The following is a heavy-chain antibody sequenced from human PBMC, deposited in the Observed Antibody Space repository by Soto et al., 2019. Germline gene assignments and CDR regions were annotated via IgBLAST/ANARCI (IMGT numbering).Heavy chain of an antibody. V-gene: IGHV3-30*18. CDR1: GFTFNNYG. CDR3: TKDGRFDSDGSLYYYYYGMDV. D-gene: IGHD2-15*01. Sequence: VGSLRLCCADSGFTFNNYGMNWVRQAPGKGLEWVAIISNDGSNKYYIESVRGRFTISRDNSKNMLFLQMNSLRVEDTAVYFCTKDGRFDSDGSLYYYYYGMDVWGQGTTVTVSS. J-gene: IGHJ6*02. CDR2: ISNDGSNK.